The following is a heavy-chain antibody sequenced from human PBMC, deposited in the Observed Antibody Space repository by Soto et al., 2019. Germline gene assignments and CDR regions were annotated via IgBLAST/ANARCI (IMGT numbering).Heavy chain of an antibody. CDR3: ASASPGSGGYYYYGMDL. J-gene: IGHJ6*02. CDR2: ISGSGGST. D-gene: IGHD2-15*01. CDR1: GFTFSSYA. Sequence: RSLSCAASGFTFSSYAMSWVRQAPWKGLERVSAISGSGGSTYYADSVKGRFTISRDNSKNTLDLQMNSLRAEDTAVYYCASASPGSGGYYYYGMDLWGQGTTVTVS. V-gene: IGHV3-23*01.